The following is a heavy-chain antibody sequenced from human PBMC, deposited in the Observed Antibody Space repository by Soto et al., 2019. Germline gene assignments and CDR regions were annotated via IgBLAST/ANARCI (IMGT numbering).Heavy chain of an antibody. J-gene: IGHJ6*02. D-gene: IGHD3-10*01. CDR3: AKNRGSGSPYYYNMEV. CDR2: ISGSTGKT. Sequence: GGSLRLSCAASGFTFRTYAMSWVRQAPGKGLEWVSVISGSTGKTYYADSVKGRFTISRDNSKNTLSLQMNSLRGEDTAVYFCAKNRGSGSPYYYNMEVWGQRTMVTVSS. CDR1: GFTFRTYA. V-gene: IGHV3-23*01.